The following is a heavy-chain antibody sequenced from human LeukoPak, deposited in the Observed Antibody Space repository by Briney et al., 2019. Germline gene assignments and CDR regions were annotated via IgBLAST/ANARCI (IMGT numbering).Heavy chain of an antibody. CDR2: IYYSGST. CDR3: ASGVVVITTRPFDY. J-gene: IGHJ4*02. CDR1: GGSISSSSYY. V-gene: IGHV4-39*01. D-gene: IGHD3-22*01. Sequence: SETLSLTCTVSGGSISSSSYYWGWIRQPPGKGLEWIGNIYYSGSTYYNPSLKSRVTISVDTSKNQFSLKLSSVTAADTAVYYCASGVVVITTRPFDYWGQGTLVTVSS.